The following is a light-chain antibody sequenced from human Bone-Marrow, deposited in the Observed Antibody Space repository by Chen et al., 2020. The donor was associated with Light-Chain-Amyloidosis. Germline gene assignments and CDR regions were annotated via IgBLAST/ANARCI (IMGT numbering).Light chain of an antibody. CDR2: RDT. J-gene: IGLJ2*01. CDR1: DLPTKY. CDR3: QSADSSGTYEVI. V-gene: IGLV3-25*03. Sequence: SYELTQPPSVSVSPGQTARITCSGDDLPTKYAYCYQQKPGQAPVLVIHRDTERPSGISERFSGSSAGTTATLTISGSQAEDEADYHCQSADSSGTYEVIFGGGTKLTVL.